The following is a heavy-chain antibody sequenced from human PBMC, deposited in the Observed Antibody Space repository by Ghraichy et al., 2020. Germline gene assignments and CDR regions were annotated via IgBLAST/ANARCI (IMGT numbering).Heavy chain of an antibody. J-gene: IGHJ3*02. CDR2: IYTSGST. Sequence: SETLSLTCTVSGGSISSGSYYWSWIRQPAGKGLEWIGRIYTSGSTNYNPSLKSRVTISVDTSKNQFSLKLSSVTAADTAVYYCARDRDVDYDFWSGRPQIWAFDIWCQGTMVTVSS. CDR3: ARDRDVDYDFWSGRPQIWAFDI. V-gene: IGHV4-61*02. CDR1: GGSISSGSYY. D-gene: IGHD3-3*01.